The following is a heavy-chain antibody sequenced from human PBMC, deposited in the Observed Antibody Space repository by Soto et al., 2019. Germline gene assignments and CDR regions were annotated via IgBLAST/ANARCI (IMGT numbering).Heavy chain of an antibody. CDR3: ARPNDTGSYAPFEY. D-gene: IGHD3-16*01. V-gene: IGHV5-51*01. J-gene: IGHJ4*02. Sequence: PGESLKISCKVSGYSFTSYWIGWLRQRPGKGLEWMGIIYPGDSDTRYSPSFQGQVTISADKSISTAYLQWSSLKASDTAMYYCARPNDTGSYAPFEYWGQGTLVTVSS. CDR2: IYPGDSDT. CDR1: GYSFTSYW.